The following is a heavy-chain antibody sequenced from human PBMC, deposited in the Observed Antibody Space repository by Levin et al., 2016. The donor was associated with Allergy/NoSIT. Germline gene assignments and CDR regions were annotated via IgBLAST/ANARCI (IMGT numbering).Heavy chain of an antibody. CDR2: IYPGDSET. D-gene: IGHD6-19*01. J-gene: IGHJ4*02. CDR1: GYIFTNYW. Sequence: GGSLRLSCKGSGYIFTNYWIGWVRQMPGKGLEWMGIIYPGDSETRYSPSFQGQVTISVDKSISTTFVQWSSLKASDTAMYYCARLGGYSSGGSNYWGQGTLVTVSS. V-gene: IGHV5-51*01. CDR3: ARLGGYSSGGSNY.